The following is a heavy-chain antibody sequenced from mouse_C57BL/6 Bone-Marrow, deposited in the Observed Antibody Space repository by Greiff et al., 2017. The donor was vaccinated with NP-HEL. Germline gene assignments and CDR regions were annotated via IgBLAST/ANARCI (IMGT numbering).Heavy chain of an antibody. CDR3: AREGAYCSNYDFFDY. D-gene: IGHD2-5*01. J-gene: IGHJ2*01. CDR2: ISDGGSYT. V-gene: IGHV5-4*01. Sequence: EVKLVESGGGLVKPGGSLKLSCAASGFTFSSYAMPWVRQTPEKRLEWVATISDGGSYTYYPDNVKGRFTISRDNAKNNLYLQMSHLKSEDTAMYYCAREGAYCSNYDFFDYWGQGTTLTVSS. CDR1: GFTFSSYA.